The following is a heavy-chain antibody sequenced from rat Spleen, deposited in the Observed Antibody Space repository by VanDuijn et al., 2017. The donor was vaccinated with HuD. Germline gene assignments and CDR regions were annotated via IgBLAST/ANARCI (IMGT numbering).Heavy chain of an antibody. CDR3: ARREQLGGYFDY. V-gene: IGHV5-29*01. CDR2: ISYHGSST. CDR1: GFTFSNYD. J-gene: IGHJ2*01. D-gene: IGHD1-10*01. Sequence: EVQLVESDGGLVQPGRSLKLSCAASGFTFSNYDMAWVRQAPKKGLEWVATISYHGSSTNYRDSVKGRFTISRDNAKSTLCLQMDSLRSEDTATYYCARREQLGGYFDYWGQGVMVTVSS.